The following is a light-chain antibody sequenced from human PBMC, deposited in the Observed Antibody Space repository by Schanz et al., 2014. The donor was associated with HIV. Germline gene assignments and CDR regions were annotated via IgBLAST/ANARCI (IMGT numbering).Light chain of an antibody. CDR3: SSYAGSNNLV. CDR1: ISDVGSYNL. J-gene: IGLJ3*02. Sequence: QSVLTQSASVSGSPGQSITISCTGTISDVGSYNLVSWYQQHPGKAPKLMIYEGSKRPLGVSNRFSGSKSGNTASLTVSGLQAEDEADYYCSSYAGSNNLVFGGGTKLTVL. V-gene: IGLV2-14*02. CDR2: EGS.